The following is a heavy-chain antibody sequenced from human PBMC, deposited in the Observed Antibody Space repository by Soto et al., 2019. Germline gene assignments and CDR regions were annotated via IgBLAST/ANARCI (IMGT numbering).Heavy chain of an antibody. D-gene: IGHD6-13*01. CDR2: TYYRSKWYN. CDR1: RDSVSSNSAA. CDR3: ARDRALPYSRKTGGVYYFDY. Sequence: PSQTLSLTCAISRDSVSSNSAAWNWIRQSPSRGLEWLGRTYYRSKWYNDYAVSVKSRITINPDTSKNQFSLQLNSVTPEDTAVYYCARDRALPYSRKTGGVYYFDYWGQGTLVTVSS. V-gene: IGHV6-1*01. J-gene: IGHJ4*02.